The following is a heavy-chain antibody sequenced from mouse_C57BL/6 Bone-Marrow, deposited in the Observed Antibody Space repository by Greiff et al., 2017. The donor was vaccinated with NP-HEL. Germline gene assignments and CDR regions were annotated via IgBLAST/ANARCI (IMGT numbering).Heavy chain of an antibody. J-gene: IGHJ3*01. Sequence: EVQLVESGPGLVKPSQSLSLTCSVTGYSITSGYYWNWIRQFPGNKLEWMGYISYDGSNNYNPSLKNRISITRDTSKNQFFLKLNTVTTEDTATYYCAREGIYYGNYVWFAYWGQGTLVTVSA. CDR3: AREGIYYGNYVWFAY. CDR2: ISYDGSN. V-gene: IGHV3-6*01. CDR1: GYSITSGYY. D-gene: IGHD2-1*01.